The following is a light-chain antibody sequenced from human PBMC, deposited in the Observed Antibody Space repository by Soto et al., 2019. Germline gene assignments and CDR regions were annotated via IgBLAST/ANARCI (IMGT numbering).Light chain of an antibody. V-gene: IGKV3-11*01. CDR1: LRVRSD. CDR3: QQRSNWPKT. Sequence: EILWPQSPAPLPFSPGATDTLSCLAGLRVRSDLAWSEQILGQAPRLPLHDASNGATGIPARFSGSGSGTDFALTISSLEPEDFAVYYCQQRSNWPKTFGQGTKVDI. J-gene: IGKJ1*01. CDR2: DAS.